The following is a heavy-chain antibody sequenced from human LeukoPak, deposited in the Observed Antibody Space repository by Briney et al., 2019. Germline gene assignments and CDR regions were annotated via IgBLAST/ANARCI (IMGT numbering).Heavy chain of an antibody. J-gene: IGHJ4*02. CDR2: IKQDGSET. D-gene: IGHD5-24*01. CDR1: GFTFSTHW. Sequence: GGSLRLSCATSGFTFSTHWMSWVRQAPGKGLEWVANIKQDGSETYYADSVKGRFTILRDNAKNSLYLQMDSLRVEDTAVYYCANGEGFDYWGQGTLVIVSS. CDR3: ANGEGFDY. V-gene: IGHV3-7*01.